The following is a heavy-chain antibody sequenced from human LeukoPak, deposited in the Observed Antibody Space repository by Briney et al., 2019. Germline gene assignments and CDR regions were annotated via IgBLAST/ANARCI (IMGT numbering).Heavy chain of an antibody. J-gene: IGHJ4*02. CDR1: GFTFNNAW. CDR2: IKGDGSDR. Sequence: GGSLRLSCAASGFTFNNAWMSWVRQAPGKGLEWVATIKGDGSDRYYVDSVKGRFTISRDNAKKSLYLQMNSLRVEDTAVYYCANLGYSDGGQGTLVTVSS. CDR3: ANLGYSD. V-gene: IGHV3-7*01. D-gene: IGHD5-12*01.